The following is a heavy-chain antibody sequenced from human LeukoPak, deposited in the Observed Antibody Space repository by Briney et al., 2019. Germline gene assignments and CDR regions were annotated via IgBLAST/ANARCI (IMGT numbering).Heavy chain of an antibody. Sequence: PSETLSLTCAVSGGSIRSSSYYWGWIRQPPGKGLEWIGSIYYSGTTYYNPSLKSRVTLSVDTSKNQFFLNLNSVTAADTAVYYCATQVGAARTYFDYWGQGTLVTVSS. V-gene: IGHV4-39*01. CDR3: ATQVGAARTYFDY. CDR2: IYYSGTT. D-gene: IGHD6-6*01. J-gene: IGHJ4*02. CDR1: GGSIRSSSYY.